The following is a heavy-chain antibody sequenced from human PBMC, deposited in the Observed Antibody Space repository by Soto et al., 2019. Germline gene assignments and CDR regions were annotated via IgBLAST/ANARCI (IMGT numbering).Heavy chain of an antibody. CDR3: ARIKTEEYYYDSSGHYDNYSYGMDV. CDR1: GFSLSNARMG. V-gene: IGHV2-26*01. Sequence: QVTLKESGPVLVNPTETLTLTCTVSGFSLSNARMGVSWIRQPPGKALEWLAHIFSNDKKSYSTSLKSRLTISKDTSKSQVVLTMTNMDPVDTATYYCARIKTEEYYYDSSGHYDNYSYGMDVWGQGTTVTVSS. CDR2: IFSNDKK. J-gene: IGHJ6*02. D-gene: IGHD3-22*01.